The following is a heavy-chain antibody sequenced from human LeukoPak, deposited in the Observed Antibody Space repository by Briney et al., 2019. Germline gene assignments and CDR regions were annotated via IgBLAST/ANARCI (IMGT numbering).Heavy chain of an antibody. D-gene: IGHD3-3*01. CDR3: ARPRITIFGVVTNYYYYMDV. CDR1: GFTFSSYS. V-gene: IGHV3-21*01. Sequence: PGGSLRLSCAAFGFTFSSYSMNWVRQAPGKGLEWVSSISSSSSYIYYADSVKGRFTISRDNAKNSLYLQMNSLRAEDTAVYYCARPRITIFGVVTNYYYYMDVWGKGTTVTVSS. CDR2: ISSSSSYI. J-gene: IGHJ6*03.